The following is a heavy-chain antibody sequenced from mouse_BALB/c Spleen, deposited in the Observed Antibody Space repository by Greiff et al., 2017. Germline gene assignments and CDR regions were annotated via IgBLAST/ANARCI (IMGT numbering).Heavy chain of an antibody. CDR2: ISSGGSYT. D-gene: IGHD2-1*01. Sequence: EVQRVESGGDLVKPGGSLKLSCAASGFTFSSYGMSWVRQTPDKRLEWVATISSGGSYTYYPDSVKGRFTISRDNAKNTLYLQMSSLKSEDTAMYYCARLRGNGAMDDWGQGTSVTVSS. V-gene: IGHV5-6*01. CDR3: ARLRGNGAMDD. J-gene: IGHJ4*01. CDR1: GFTFSSYG.